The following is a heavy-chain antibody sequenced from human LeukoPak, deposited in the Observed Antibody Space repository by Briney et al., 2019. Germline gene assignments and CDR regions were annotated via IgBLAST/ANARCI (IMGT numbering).Heavy chain of an antibody. J-gene: IGHJ4*02. D-gene: IGHD4-11*01. CDR1: GGSLSGSY. Sequence: SSETLSLTCDVNGGSLSGSYWSWLRQSPEKGLEWIGEINQSGNSNYNPSLKSRVTILVDTSKNQFSLKLSSVTAADTAVYYCARQKPSTFRQYGRGRPLDSWGQGTLVTVSS. CDR2: INQSGNS. V-gene: IGHV4-34*01. CDR3: ARQKPSTFRQYGRGRPLDS.